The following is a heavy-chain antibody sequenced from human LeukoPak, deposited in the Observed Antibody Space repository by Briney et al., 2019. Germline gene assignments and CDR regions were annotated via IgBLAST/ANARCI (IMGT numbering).Heavy chain of an antibody. V-gene: IGHV3-15*01. D-gene: IGHD3-10*01. CDR2: VKSKTDGGTT. CDR3: TTGAGGSDDAFDI. Sequence: GGSLRLSCAASGFTFSNAWMSWVRQAPGKGLEWVGRVKSKTDGGTTDYAAPVKGRFTISRDDSKNTLYLQMNSLKTEDTAVYYCTTGAGGSDDAFDIWGQGTLVTVSS. J-gene: IGHJ3*02. CDR1: GFTFSNAW.